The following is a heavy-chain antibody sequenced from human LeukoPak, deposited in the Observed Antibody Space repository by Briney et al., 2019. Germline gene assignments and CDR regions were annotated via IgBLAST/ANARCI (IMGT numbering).Heavy chain of an antibody. CDR3: ARAPHGSGWYPHAHYYYYYYMDV. CDR1: GFTFSSYE. D-gene: IGHD6-19*01. CDR2: ISSSGSTI. V-gene: IGHV3-48*03. J-gene: IGHJ6*03. Sequence: PGGSLRLSCAASGFTFSSYEMNWVRQAPGKGLEWVSYISSSGSTIYYADSVKGRFTISRDNSKNTLYLQMNSLRAEDTAVYYCARAPHGSGWYPHAHYYYYYYMDVWGKGTTVTVSS.